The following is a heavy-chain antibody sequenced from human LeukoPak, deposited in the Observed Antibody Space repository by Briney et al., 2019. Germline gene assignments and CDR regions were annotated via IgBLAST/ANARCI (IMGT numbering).Heavy chain of an antibody. Sequence: SGPTLVKPTQTLTLTCTFSGFSLSTSGVGVGWIRQPPGKALEWLALIYWDDDKRYSPSLKTRLTIIKDTSKNQVVLTMTNMDPVDTATYYCAHGAHYYGSGDWFDPWGQGTLVTVST. V-gene: IGHV2-5*02. D-gene: IGHD3-10*01. CDR2: IYWDDDK. CDR1: GFSLSTSGVG. CDR3: AHGAHYYGSGDWFDP. J-gene: IGHJ5*02.